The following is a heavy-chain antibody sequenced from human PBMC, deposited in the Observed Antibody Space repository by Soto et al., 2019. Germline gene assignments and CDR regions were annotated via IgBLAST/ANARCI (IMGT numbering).Heavy chain of an antibody. CDR2: ISSNGGST. J-gene: IGHJ3*02. CDR3: ARAGSVVPAARVSFAFDI. Sequence: GGSLRLSCAASGFTFSSYAMHWVRQAPGKGLEYVSAISSNGGSTYYANSVKGRFTISRDNSKNTLYLQMGSLRAEDMAVYYCARAGSVVPAARVSFAFDIWGQGTMVTVSS. CDR1: GFTFSSYA. D-gene: IGHD2-2*01. V-gene: IGHV3-64*01.